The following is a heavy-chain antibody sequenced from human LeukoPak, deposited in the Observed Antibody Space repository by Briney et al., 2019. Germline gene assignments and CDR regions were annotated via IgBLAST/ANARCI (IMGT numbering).Heavy chain of an antibody. CDR2: ISGSGSGGST. D-gene: IGHD2-8*01. V-gene: IGHV3-23*01. CDR3: ARGLNAADKRAHF. J-gene: IGHJ4*02. CDR1: GFTFSSSA. Sequence: GGSLRLSCAASGFTFSSSAMSWVRQAPGKGLEWVSSISGSGSGGSTYYADSVKGRFTISRDNSKNTLYLQMNSLRAEDTAVYYCARGLNAADKRAHFWGQGTLVTVSS.